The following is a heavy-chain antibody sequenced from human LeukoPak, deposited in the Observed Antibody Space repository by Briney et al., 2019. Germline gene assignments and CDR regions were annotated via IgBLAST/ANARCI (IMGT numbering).Heavy chain of an antibody. CDR3: ARLDNGRDYFDY. CDR1: GFTFSDYY. D-gene: IGHD1-1*01. V-gene: IGHV3-11*06. Sequence: PGGSLRLSCAASGFTFSDYYMSWIRQAPGKGLEWVSYISSSSSYTNYADSVKGRFTISRDNAKNSLYLQMNSLRAEDTAVYYCARLDNGRDYFDYWGQGTLVTVSS. J-gene: IGHJ4*02. CDR2: ISSSSSYT.